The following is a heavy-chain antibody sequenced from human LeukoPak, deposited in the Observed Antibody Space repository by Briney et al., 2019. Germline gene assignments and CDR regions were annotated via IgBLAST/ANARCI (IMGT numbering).Heavy chain of an antibody. Sequence: GGSLRLSCEVSEFPFSIYAMAWVRQAPGQGLEWVSAIDASGSDTYYTDSVKGRFTISRDISKNTVYLQMNSLRVEDTAVYYCADYRKPQGLDYWGQGTLVTVSS. D-gene: IGHD3-16*01. CDR3: ADYRKPQGLDY. V-gene: IGHV3-23*01. CDR1: EFPFSIYA. CDR2: IDASGSDT. J-gene: IGHJ4*02.